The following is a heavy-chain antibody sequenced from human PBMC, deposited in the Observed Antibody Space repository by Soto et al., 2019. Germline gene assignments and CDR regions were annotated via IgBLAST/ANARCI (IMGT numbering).Heavy chain of an antibody. CDR1: GGSISSSNW. Sequence: LSLTCAVSGGSISSSNWWSWVRQPPGKGLEWIGEIYHSGSTNYNPSLKSRVTISVDKSKNQFSLKLSSVTAADTAVYYCARGPTGTTWWYFDYWGQGTLVTVSS. J-gene: IGHJ4*02. D-gene: IGHD1-1*01. V-gene: IGHV4-4*02. CDR3: ARGPTGTTWWYFDY. CDR2: IYHSGST.